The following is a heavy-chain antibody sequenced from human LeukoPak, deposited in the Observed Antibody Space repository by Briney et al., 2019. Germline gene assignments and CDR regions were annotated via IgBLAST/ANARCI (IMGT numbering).Heavy chain of an antibody. D-gene: IGHD2-2*01. CDR3: ATTARVPVDAFDI. J-gene: IGHJ3*02. Sequence: ASVKVSCKASGYTFTSYYMHWVRQAPGQGLEWRGIINPSGGSTSYAQKFQGRVTMTRATSTSTVYMELSSLRSEDTAVYYCATTARVPVDAFDIWGQGTLITVSS. V-gene: IGHV1-46*01. CDR2: INPSGGST. CDR1: GYTFTSYY.